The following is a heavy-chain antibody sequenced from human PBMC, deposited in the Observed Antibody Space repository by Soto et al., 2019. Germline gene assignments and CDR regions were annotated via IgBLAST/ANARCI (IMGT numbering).Heavy chain of an antibody. J-gene: IGHJ5*02. CDR3: ARETRSRSGSYLLTWFDP. CDR2: IYYSGST. CDR1: GGSISSGGYY. Sequence: SETLSRTCTVSGGSISSGGYYWSWIRQHPGRGMEWIGYIYYSGSTYYNPSLKSRVTISVDTSKNQFSLKLSSVTAADTAVYYFARETRSRSGSYLLTWFDPWGQGILVKVS. D-gene: IGHD3-10*01. V-gene: IGHV4-31*03.